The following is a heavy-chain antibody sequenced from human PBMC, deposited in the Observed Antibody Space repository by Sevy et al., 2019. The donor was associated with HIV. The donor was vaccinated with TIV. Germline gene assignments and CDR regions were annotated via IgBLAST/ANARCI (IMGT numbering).Heavy chain of an antibody. CDR2: IYYSGST. CDR3: ARDRGYDVLTGPSVYGMDV. D-gene: IGHD3-9*01. Sequence: ETLSLTCTVSGGSISSDYWSWIRQPPGKGLEWIGHIYYSGSTNHNPSLKSRVTISVDTSKSQFSLKLSSVTAADTAVYYCARDRGYDVLTGPSVYGMDVWGQGTTVTVSS. CDR1: GGSISSDY. V-gene: IGHV4-59*01. J-gene: IGHJ6*01.